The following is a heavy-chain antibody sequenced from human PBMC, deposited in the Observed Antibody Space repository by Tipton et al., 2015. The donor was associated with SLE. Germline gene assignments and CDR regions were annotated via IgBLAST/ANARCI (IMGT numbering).Heavy chain of an antibody. CDR3: ARRGFGGWGAFDI. CDR2: VGGSADST. V-gene: IGHV3-23*01. Sequence: GSLRLSCTASTFTFNNYAMNWVRQAPGKGLEWVSTVGGSADSTVYADSVKGLFTISRDNSKNTLYLQMNSLRADDTAVYYCARRGFGGWGAFDIWGQGAMVTVSS. D-gene: IGHD3-16*01. J-gene: IGHJ3*02. CDR1: TFTFNNYA.